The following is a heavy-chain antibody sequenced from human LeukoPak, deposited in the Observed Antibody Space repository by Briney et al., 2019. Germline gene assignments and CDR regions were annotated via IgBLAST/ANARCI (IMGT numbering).Heavy chain of an antibody. D-gene: IGHD1-26*01. CDR1: GYTFSSYA. J-gene: IGHJ3*02. V-gene: IGHV3-23*01. CDR3: ARDEWGWELRNAFDI. CDR2: ISGSGGST. Sequence: PGGSLRLSCAASGYTFSSYAMSWVRQAPGKGLEWVSDISGSGGSTNYAETVKGGVTISRDNSKKTLYLQMNSLRAEDTAVYYCARDEWGWELRNAFDIWGQGTMVTVSS.